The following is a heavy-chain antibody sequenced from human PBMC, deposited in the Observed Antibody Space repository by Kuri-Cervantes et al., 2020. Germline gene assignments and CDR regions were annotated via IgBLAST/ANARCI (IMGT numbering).Heavy chain of an antibody. J-gene: IGHJ4*02. CDR2: IYYSGST. CDR3: ARVPFTGYYFDY. Sequence: GSLRLSCTVSGGSISSYYWSWIRQPPGKGLEWIGYIYYSGSTNYNPSLKSRVTISVDTSKNQFSLKLSSVTAAGTAVYYCARVPFTGYYFDYWGQGTLVTVSS. D-gene: IGHD2-8*02. V-gene: IGHV4-59*01. CDR1: GGSISSYY.